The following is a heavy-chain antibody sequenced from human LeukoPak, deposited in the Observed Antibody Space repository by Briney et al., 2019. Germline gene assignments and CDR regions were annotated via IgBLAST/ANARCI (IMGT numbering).Heavy chain of an antibody. CDR1: GDSISRSLYL. CDR2: IYNSETT. D-gene: IGHD4-17*01. V-gene: IGHV4-39*02. J-gene: IGHJ5*02. Sequence: SETLSLTCSVSGDSISRSLYLWTWIRQSPGEGLEWIGNIYNSETTYYKPSLRSRVTISIDTSKNHFSLKLSSVTAADTAVYYCARGGVPGDFLLLSWFDPWGQGTLVTVSS. CDR3: ARGGVPGDFLLLSWFDP.